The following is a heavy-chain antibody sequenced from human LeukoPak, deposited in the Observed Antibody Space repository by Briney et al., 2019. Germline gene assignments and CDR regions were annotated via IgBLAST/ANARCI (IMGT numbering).Heavy chain of an antibody. CDR3: ARAYSSSWYFNWFDP. CDR1: GDSISSSNCY. Sequence: SETLSLTCTVSGDSISSSNCYWGWIRQPPGKGLEWIGEINHSGSTNYNPSLKSRVTISVDTSKNQFSLKLSSVTAADTAVYYCARAYSSSWYFNWFDPWGQGTLVTVSS. J-gene: IGHJ5*02. CDR2: INHSGST. V-gene: IGHV4-39*07. D-gene: IGHD6-13*01.